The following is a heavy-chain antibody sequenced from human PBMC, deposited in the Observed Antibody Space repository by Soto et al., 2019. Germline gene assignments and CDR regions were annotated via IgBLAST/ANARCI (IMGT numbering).Heavy chain of an antibody. J-gene: IGHJ5*02. D-gene: IGHD6-19*01. CDR1: GGSINRSGYY. V-gene: IGHV4-39*01. CDR2: IYDTGST. CDR3: ARHNTGWYHWFDP. Sequence: SETLSLTCTLSGGSINRSGYYWGWIRQPPGKGLEWIGSIYDTGSTYYNPSLKSRATISVDTSKNQFSLKLSSVTAADTAMYYCARHNTGWYHWFDPWGQGTLVTVSS.